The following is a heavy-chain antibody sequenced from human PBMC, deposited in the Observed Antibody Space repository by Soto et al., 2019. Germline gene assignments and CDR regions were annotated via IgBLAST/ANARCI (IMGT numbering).Heavy chain of an antibody. CDR3: AKGVEMATXPPHPIYYYYYGMDV. J-gene: IGHJ6*02. CDR1: GFTFSSYA. D-gene: IGHD5-12*01. CDR2: ISGSGGST. V-gene: IGHV3-23*01. Sequence: PGGSLRLSCAASGFTFSSYAMSWVRQAPGKGLEWVSAISGSGGSTYYADSVKGRFTISRDNSKNTLYLQMNSLRAEDTAVYYCAKGVEMATXPPHPIYYYYYGMDVWGQGTTVTVSS.